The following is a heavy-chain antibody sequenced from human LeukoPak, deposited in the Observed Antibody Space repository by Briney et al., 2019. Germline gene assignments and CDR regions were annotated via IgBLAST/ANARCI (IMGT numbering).Heavy chain of an antibody. J-gene: IGHJ4*02. CDR3: ARSNILRYFDWLLPRFDY. D-gene: IGHD3-9*01. V-gene: IGHV4-39*07. CDR2: VHYIGST. Sequence: SETLSLTCSVSGGSDSIITNFWGWIRQPPGKGLEWIGSVHYIGSTYDNPSLKSRVTISVDTSKNQFSLKLSSVTAADTAVYYCARSNILRYFDWLLPRFDYWGQGTLVTVSS. CDR1: GGSDSIITNF.